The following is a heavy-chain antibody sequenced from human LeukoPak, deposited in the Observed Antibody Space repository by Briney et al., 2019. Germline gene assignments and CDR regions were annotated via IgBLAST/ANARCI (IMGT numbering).Heavy chain of an antibody. CDR3: AYTQGGSGWALGYYGMDV. J-gene: IGHJ6*02. Sequence: GGSLRLSCAASGFTFSSYSMNWVRQAPGKGLEWVSYISSSSSTIYYADSVKGRFTISRDNAKNSLYLQMNSLRAEDTAVYYCAYTQGGSGWALGYYGMDVWGQGTTVTVSS. V-gene: IGHV3-48*04. CDR1: GFTFSSYS. D-gene: IGHD6-19*01. CDR2: ISSSSSTI.